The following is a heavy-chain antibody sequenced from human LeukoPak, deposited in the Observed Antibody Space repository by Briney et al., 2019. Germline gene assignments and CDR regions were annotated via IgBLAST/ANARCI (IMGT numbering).Heavy chain of an antibody. V-gene: IGHV4-34*01. CDR1: GGSFSGYY. D-gene: IGHD3-3*01. CDR2: INHSGST. J-gene: IGHJ4*02. Sequence: SETLSLTCAVYGGSFSGYYWSWIRQPPGKGLEWIGEINHSGSTNYNPALKSRVTISVDTSKNQFSLELSSVNGADTAVYYCARGLAYYDFWSGYSSSLTFDYWGQGTLVTVSS. CDR3: ARGLAYYDFWSGYSSSLTFDY.